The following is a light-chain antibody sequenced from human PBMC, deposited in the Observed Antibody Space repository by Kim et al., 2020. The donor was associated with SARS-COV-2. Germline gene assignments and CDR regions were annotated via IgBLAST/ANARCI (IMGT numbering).Light chain of an antibody. V-gene: IGKV3-15*01. J-gene: IGKJ1*01. CDR1: QSVGSN. Sequence: EIVMTQSPATLSVSPGDGATLSCWASQSVGSNLAWYQQKPGQAPRLLISGVSIRATGIPARFSGSGSGTEFTLTISRLQSEDFAVYYCQQYGSSWTFGQGTKVDIK. CDR2: GVS. CDR3: QQYGSSWT.